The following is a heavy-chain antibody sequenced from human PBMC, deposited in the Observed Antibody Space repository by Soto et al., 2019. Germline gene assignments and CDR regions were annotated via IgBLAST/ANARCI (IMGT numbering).Heavy chain of an antibody. CDR3: ASSQRRGGIQLWLPWFHP. V-gene: IGHV3-33*01. J-gene: IGHJ5*02. D-gene: IGHD5-18*01. Sequence: GGSLRLSCAASGFTFSSYGMHWVRQAPGKGLEWVAVIWYDGSNKYYADSVKGRFTISRDNSKNTLYLQMNSLRAEDTAVYYCASSQRRGGIQLWLPWFHPWGQGTLVTVFS. CDR2: IWYDGSNK. CDR1: GFTFSSYG.